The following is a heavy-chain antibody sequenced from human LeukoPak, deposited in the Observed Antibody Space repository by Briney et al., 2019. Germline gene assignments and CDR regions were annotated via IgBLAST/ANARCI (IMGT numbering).Heavy chain of an antibody. CDR1: GYTFIGYY. CDR2: INPNSGGT. Sequence: ASVKVSCKASGYTFIGYYMHWVRQAPGQGLEWMGRINPNSGGTNYAQKFQGRVTMTRDTSISTAYMELSRLRSDDTAVYYCARDKYQHPLFDPWGQGTLVTVSS. CDR3: ARDKYQHPLFDP. J-gene: IGHJ5*02. D-gene: IGHD2-2*01. V-gene: IGHV1-2*06.